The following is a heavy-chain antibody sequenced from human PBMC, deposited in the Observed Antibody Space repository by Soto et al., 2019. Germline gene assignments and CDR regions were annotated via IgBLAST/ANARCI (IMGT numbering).Heavy chain of an antibody. V-gene: IGHV4-30-4*01. Sequence: SETLSLTCTVSGGSISSGDYYWSWIRQPPGKGLEWIGYIYYSGSTYYNPSLKSRVTIPVDTSKNQFSLKLSSVTAADTAVYYCARGRYFDWATFDYWGQGTLVTVSS. CDR2: IYYSGST. CDR3: ARGRYFDWATFDY. CDR1: GGSISSGDYY. D-gene: IGHD3-9*01. J-gene: IGHJ4*02.